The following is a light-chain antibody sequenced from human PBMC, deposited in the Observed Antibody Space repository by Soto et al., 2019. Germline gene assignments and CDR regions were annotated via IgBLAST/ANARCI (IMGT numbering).Light chain of an antibody. Sequence: EIVLAQSPATLSLSPGERATLSCRASQGVSNFLAWYQHKPGQAPRLLIYDASNRAAGTPARFSGSGSGTDFTLTISSLEPEDFAVYYCHQRNNWPPTFGQGTRLEIK. V-gene: IGKV3-11*01. J-gene: IGKJ5*01. CDR2: DAS. CDR1: QGVSNF. CDR3: HQRNNWPPT.